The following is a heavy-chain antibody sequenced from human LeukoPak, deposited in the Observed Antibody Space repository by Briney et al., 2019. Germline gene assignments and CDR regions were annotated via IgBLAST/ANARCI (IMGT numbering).Heavy chain of an antibody. CDR1: GGSFSGYY. V-gene: IGHV4-34*01. D-gene: IGHD5-18*01. J-gene: IGHJ4*02. Sequence: PSETLSLTCAVYGGSFSGYYWSWIRQPPGKGLEWIGEINHSGSTNYNPSLKSRVTISVDTSKNQFSLKLSSVTAADTAVYYYARDVNSYGFDYWGQGTLVTVSS. CDR3: ARDVNSYGFDY. CDR2: INHSGST.